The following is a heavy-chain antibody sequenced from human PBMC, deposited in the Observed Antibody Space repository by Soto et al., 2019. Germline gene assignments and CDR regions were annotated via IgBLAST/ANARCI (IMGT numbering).Heavy chain of an antibody. J-gene: IGHJ5*02. V-gene: IGHV3-23*01. D-gene: IGHD6-19*01. Sequence: GESLKISCAASGFTFSSYAMSWVRQAPGKGLEWVSAISGSGGSTYYADSAKGRFTISRDNSKNTLYLQMNSLRAEDTAVYYCARDPQYSSGWDNWFDPWGQGTLVTVSS. CDR3: ARDPQYSSGWDNWFDP. CDR1: GFTFSSYA. CDR2: ISGSGGST.